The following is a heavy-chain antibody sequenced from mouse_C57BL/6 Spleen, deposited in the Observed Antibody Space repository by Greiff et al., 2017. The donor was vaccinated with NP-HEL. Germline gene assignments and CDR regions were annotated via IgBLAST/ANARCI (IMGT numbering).Heavy chain of an antibody. CDR1: GYSITSGYY. J-gene: IGHJ2*01. Sequence: EVQLQQSGPGLVKPSQSLSLTYSVTGYSITSGYYWNWIRQFPGNKLEWMGYISYDGSNNYNPSLKNRISITRDTSKNQFFLKLNSVTTEDTATYYCAREGYDAPDYWGQGATLTVSS. CDR3: AREGYDAPDY. D-gene: IGHD2-2*01. CDR2: ISYDGSN. V-gene: IGHV3-6*01.